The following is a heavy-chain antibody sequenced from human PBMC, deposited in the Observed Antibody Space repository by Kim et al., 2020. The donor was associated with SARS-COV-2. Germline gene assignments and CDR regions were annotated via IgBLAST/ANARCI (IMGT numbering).Heavy chain of an antibody. D-gene: IGHD3-10*01. Sequence: ASVKVSCKASGYTSTTYAMHWVLQAPGQSLEWMGWINCGTGNTKYSQNFQDRVTITRDTSASSAYMELSSLRSEDTAIYYCAREGGSSERTQDGMDVWGQGTTVTVSS. J-gene: IGHJ6*02. CDR2: INCGTGNT. V-gene: IGHV1-3*01. CDR1: GYTSTTYA. CDR3: AREGGSSERTQDGMDV.